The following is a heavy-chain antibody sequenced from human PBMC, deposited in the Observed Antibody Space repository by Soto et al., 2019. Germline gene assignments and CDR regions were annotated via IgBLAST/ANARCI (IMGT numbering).Heavy chain of an antibody. V-gene: IGHV3-48*02. D-gene: IGHD3-16*02. J-gene: IGHJ4*02. CDR1: GFTFSSFN. CDR3: ARIYRRDGNKYADY. Sequence: EVQLVESGGGLVQPGASLRLSCAASGFTFSSFNMHWVRQAPGKGLEWVSYISASSTTVYYADSVKGRFTISRDNAKNSLYLQMNSLGDEDTAVYYCARIYRRDGNKYADYWGQGTLVTVSS. CDR2: ISASSTTV.